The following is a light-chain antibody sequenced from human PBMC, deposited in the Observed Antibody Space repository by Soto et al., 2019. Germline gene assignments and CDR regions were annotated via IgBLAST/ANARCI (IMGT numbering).Light chain of an antibody. CDR3: QQYNNWLRT. CDR1: QSVSSN. J-gene: IGKJ1*01. V-gene: IGKV3-15*01. Sequence: EIVMTQSPATLSVSPGERATLSCRASQSVSSNLAWYQQKPGQAPRLLIYGVTTRATGIPARFSGSGSGTEFPLTISSLQSEDFAVYYCQQYNNWLRTFGQGTKVDIK. CDR2: GVT.